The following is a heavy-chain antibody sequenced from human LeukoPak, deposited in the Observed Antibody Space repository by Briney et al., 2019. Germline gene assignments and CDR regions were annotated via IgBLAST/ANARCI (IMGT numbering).Heavy chain of an antibody. J-gene: IGHJ4*02. Sequence: SVKVSCKASGGTFSSYAISWVRQAPGQGLEWMGGIIPIFGTANYAQKFQGRVTITADESTSTAYMELSSLRSEDTAVYYCATKEPRPNTIDYWGQGTLVTVSS. V-gene: IGHV1-69*13. D-gene: IGHD1-14*01. CDR1: GGTFSSYA. CDR2: IIPIFGTA. CDR3: ATKEPRPNTIDY.